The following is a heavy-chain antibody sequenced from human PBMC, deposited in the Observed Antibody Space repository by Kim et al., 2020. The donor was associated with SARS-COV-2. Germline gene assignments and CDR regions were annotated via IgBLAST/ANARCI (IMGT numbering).Heavy chain of an antibody. CDR1: GYTFSTYY. J-gene: IGHJ6*02. CDR2: INPNSGGT. Sequence: ASVKVSCKSSGYTFSTYYIHWVRQAPGQGLDCMGWINPNSGGTYYAQKFQGWVTMTRDTSINTTYLELNRLKFDDTAVYYCARGGVIVTPTGADYYGMDVWGQGTTVTVSS. CDR3: ARGGVIVTPTGADYYGMDV. V-gene: IGHV1-2*04. D-gene: IGHD2-21*02.